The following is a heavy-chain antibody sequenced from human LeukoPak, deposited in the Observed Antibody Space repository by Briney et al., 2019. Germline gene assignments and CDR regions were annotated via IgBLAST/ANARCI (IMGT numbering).Heavy chain of an antibody. J-gene: IGHJ4*02. D-gene: IGHD6-13*01. V-gene: IGHV3-7*01. CDR1: GSTFSSYW. Sequence: GGSLRLSCAASGSTFSSYWMSWVRQAPGKGLESVANMKYDGSEKYYVDSVKGRFTISRDNAKNSLYLQMNSLRAEDTAVYYCARDIEAAGLFLDYWGQGTLVTVSS. CDR2: MKYDGSEK. CDR3: ARDIEAAGLFLDY.